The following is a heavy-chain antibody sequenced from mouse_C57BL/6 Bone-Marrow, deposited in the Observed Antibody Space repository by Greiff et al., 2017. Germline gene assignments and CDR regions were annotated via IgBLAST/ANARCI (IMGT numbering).Heavy chain of an antibody. CDR2: ISSGSSTI. Sequence: EVQLQESGGGLVKPGGSLKLSCAASGFTFSDYGMHWVRQAPEKGLEWVAYISSGSSTIYYAETVKGRFTISRDNAKNTLFLQMTSLRSEDTAMYYCASPLFDYWGQGTTLTVSS. V-gene: IGHV5-17*01. CDR1: GFTFSDYG. J-gene: IGHJ2*01. CDR3: ASPLFDY.